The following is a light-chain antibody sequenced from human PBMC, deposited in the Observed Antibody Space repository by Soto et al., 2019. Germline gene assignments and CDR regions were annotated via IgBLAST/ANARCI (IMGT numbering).Light chain of an antibody. Sequence: QSVLTQPASVSGSPGQSITISCTGTSSDVGGYNYVSWYQQHPGKAPKLMIYEVSNRPSGVSNRFSGSKSGNTASLTISGLQAEDEADYYCSSYTPSRNTYVVGTGTKV. CDR3: SSYTPSRNTYV. CDR2: EVS. J-gene: IGLJ1*01. V-gene: IGLV2-14*01. CDR1: SSDVGGYNY.